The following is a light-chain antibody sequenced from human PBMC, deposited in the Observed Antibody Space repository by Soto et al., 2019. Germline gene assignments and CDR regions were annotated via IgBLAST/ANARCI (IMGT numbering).Light chain of an antibody. CDR3: SSYTRSSTRYV. Sequence: SVLTQPASVSGSPGQLITISCTGTSSDVGGYNYVSWYQQHPGKAPKPMIYDVSNRPSGVSNRFSGSKSGNTASLTISGLQAEDEADYYCSSYTRSSTRYVFGTGNKVTVL. J-gene: IGLJ1*01. V-gene: IGLV2-14*01. CDR1: SSDVGGYNY. CDR2: DVS.